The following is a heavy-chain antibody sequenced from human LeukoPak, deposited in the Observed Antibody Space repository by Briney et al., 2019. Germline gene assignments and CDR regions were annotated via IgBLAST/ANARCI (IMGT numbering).Heavy chain of an antibody. CDR1: GGSISSYY. CDR3: ARGPCSSTSCYNFDY. Sequence: SETLSLTCTVSGGSISSYYWSWIRQPPGKGLEWIGYIYYSGSTNYNPSLKSRVTISADTSKNQFSLKLSSVTAADTAVYYCARGPCSSTSCYNFDYWGQGTLVTVSS. J-gene: IGHJ4*02. V-gene: IGHV4-59*01. D-gene: IGHD2-2*02. CDR2: IYYSGST.